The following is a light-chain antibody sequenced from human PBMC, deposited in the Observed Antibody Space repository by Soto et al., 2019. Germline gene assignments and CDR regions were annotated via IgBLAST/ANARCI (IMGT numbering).Light chain of an antibody. J-gene: IGKJ2*01. CDR1: QSLLYSSNNKNY. CDR3: QQYYSVPYS. V-gene: IGKV4-1*01. Sequence: DIVMTQSPDSLVVSLGEGATINCKSSQSLLYSSNNKNYLAWYQQKPGQPPRLLFCWASTRESGVPDRFSGSESGTDFTLTISSLQAEDVAVYYCQQYYSVPYSFGQGTKLQIK. CDR2: WAS.